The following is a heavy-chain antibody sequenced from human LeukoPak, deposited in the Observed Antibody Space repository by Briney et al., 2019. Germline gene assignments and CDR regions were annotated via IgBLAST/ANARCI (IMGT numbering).Heavy chain of an antibody. CDR3: ARPSRSISTAGAFDI. Sequence: SETLSLTCTVSDGSISSYYWSWIRQPPGKGLEWIAYIYYSGSTNYNPSLKSRVTISVDTSKNQFSLKLSSVTAADTAVYYCARPSRSISTAGAFDIWGQGTMVTVSS. D-gene: IGHD3-10*01. J-gene: IGHJ3*02. V-gene: IGHV4-59*01. CDR2: IYYSGST. CDR1: DGSISSYY.